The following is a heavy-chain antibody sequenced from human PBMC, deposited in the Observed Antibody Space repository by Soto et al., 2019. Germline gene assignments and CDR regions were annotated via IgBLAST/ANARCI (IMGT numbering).Heavy chain of an antibody. CDR2: IIPILGIA. D-gene: IGHD4-17*01. J-gene: IGHJ4*02. CDR3: ARDPFGDYPDY. Sequence: ASVKVSCKASGGTFSSYTISWVRQAPGQGLEWMGRIIPILGIANYAQKFQGRVTITADKSTSTAYMELSSLRSEDTAVYYCARDPFGDYPDYWGQGTLVTVSS. V-gene: IGHV1-69*04. CDR1: GGTFSSYT.